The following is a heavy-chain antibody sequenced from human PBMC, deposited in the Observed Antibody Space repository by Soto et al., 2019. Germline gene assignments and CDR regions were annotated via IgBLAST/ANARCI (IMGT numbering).Heavy chain of an antibody. CDR1: GGSISSYY. Sequence: SETLSLTCTVSGGSISSYYWSWIRQPPGKGLEWIGYIYYSGTTNYNPSLKSRVTISVDTSKNQFSLKLSSVTAADTAVYYCARFRYYMDVWGKGTTVTVSS. CDR3: ARFRYYMDV. CDR2: IYYSGTT. J-gene: IGHJ6*03. V-gene: IGHV4-59*08.